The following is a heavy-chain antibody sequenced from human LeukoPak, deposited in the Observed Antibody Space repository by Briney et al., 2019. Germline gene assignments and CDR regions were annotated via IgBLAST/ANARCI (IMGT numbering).Heavy chain of an antibody. CDR1: GGSFSGYY. J-gene: IGHJ6*02. Sequence: SETLSLTCAVYGGSFSGYYWSWIRQPPGKGLEWIGEINHSGSTNYNPSLKSRVTISVDTSKNLFSLKLSSVTAADTAVYYCARYSSSSGGMDVWGQGTTVTVSS. CDR2: INHSGST. V-gene: IGHV4-34*01. CDR3: ARYSSSSGGMDV. D-gene: IGHD6-6*01.